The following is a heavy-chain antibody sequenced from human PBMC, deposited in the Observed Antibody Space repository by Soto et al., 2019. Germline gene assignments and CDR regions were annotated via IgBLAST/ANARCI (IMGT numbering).Heavy chain of an antibody. J-gene: IGHJ4*02. CDR1: GFTFSSYG. V-gene: IGHV3-30*18. D-gene: IGHD2-15*01. CDR3: AKETYSGPLDY. CDR2: ISYEGSNK. Sequence: QVQLVESGGGVVQPGRSLRLSCAASGFTFSSYGMHWVRQAPGKGLEWVAVISYEGSNKYYADSVKGRFTSSRDNSKNTLYLQMNSLRDEDTAVYYCAKETYSGPLDYWGQGTLVTVSS.